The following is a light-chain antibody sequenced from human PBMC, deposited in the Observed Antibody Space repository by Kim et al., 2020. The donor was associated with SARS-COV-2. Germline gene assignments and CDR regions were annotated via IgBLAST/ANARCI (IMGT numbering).Light chain of an antibody. V-gene: IGLV3-1*01. CDR1: KLGDKY. Sequence: SYELTQPPSVSVSPGQTASITCSGDKLGDKYACWYQQKPGQSPVLVIYQDSKWPSGIPERFSGSNSGNTATLTISGTQAMDEADYYGQAWGSSHVVFGGG. J-gene: IGLJ2*01. CDR3: QAWGSSHVV. CDR2: QDS.